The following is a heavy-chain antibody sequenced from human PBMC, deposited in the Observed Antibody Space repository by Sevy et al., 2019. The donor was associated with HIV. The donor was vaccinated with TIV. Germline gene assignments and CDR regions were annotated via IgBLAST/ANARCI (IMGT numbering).Heavy chain of an antibody. CDR2: MSPGDSDP. CDR1: AYTFTTHW. CDR3: ARLDSYSIGWSPRYYFDY. Sequence: RGESLKISCKGSAYTFTTHWIGWVRQMPGKGLEWMGIMSPGDSDPRYSPSFQDQVTMSVDKSVSTAYLQWHSLETSDTAIYYCARLDSYSIGWSPRYYFDYWGQGTLVTVSS. J-gene: IGHJ4*02. D-gene: IGHD6-19*01. V-gene: IGHV5-51*01.